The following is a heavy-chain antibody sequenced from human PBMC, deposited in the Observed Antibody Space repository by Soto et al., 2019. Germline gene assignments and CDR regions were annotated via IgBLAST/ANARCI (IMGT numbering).Heavy chain of an antibody. CDR1: GDSISTSNW. J-gene: IGHJ4*02. D-gene: IGHD2-2*03. CDR3: ARKINGYYPFAY. V-gene: IGHV4-28*01. Sequence: SETLSLTCAVSGDSISTSNWWGWIRQPPGKGLEWIGYIYHTGSTHYNPSLESRVTMSVDTSKNQFSLKLTSVTAGDTAVYYCARKINGYYPFAYWGQGALVTVAS. CDR2: IYHTGST.